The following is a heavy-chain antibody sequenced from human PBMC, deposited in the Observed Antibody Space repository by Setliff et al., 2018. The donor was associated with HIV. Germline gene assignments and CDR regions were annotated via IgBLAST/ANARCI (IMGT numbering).Heavy chain of an antibody. CDR2: IIPKFGTA. J-gene: IGHJ4*02. CDR3: AIDVVGGWLRPMPDF. Sequence: EASVKVSCKASGGIFSNYAINWVRLAPGQGLEWMGGIIPKFGTANYAQKFQGRVTITADESTTTAYMELSGLRSEDTAVYYCAIDVVGGWLRPMPDFWGPGTLVTVS. D-gene: IGHD5-12*01. CDR1: GGIFSNYA. V-gene: IGHV1-69*13.